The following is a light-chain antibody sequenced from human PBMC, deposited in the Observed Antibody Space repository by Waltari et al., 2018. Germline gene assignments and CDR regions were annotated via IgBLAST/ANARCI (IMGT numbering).Light chain of an antibody. Sequence: QLVLTQSPSASASLGASVKLTCTLSSGHSSNVIAWLQQQPAMGPRYLMKVNSDGSHSKGAEIPDRFSGSSSGAERYLTISSLQSEDEADYYCQTGGHGTWVFGGGTKLTVL. CDR2: VNSDGSH. V-gene: IGLV4-69*01. CDR1: SGHSSNV. J-gene: IGLJ3*02. CDR3: QTGGHGTWV.